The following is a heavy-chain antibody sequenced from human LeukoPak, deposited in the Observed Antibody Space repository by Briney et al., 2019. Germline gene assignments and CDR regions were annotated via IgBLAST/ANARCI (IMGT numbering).Heavy chain of an antibody. J-gene: IGHJ4*02. CDR1: GFTFSSYS. D-gene: IGHD2-2*01. CDR2: ISSSSSYI. CDR3: ARGDCSSTSCFVFDY. V-gene: IGHV3-21*04. Sequence: PGGSLRLSCAASGFTFSSYSMNWVRQAPGKGLEWVSSISSSSSYIYYADSVKGRFTISRDNSKNTLYLQMNSLRAEDTAVYYCARGDCSSTSCFVFDYWGQGTLVTVFS.